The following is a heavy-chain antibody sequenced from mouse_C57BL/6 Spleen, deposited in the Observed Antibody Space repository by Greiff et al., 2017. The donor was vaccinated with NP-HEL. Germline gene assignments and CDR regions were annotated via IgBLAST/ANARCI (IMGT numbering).Heavy chain of an antibody. CDR3: ARDWDFDY. V-gene: IGHV5-4*01. CDR2: ISDGGSYT. J-gene: IGHJ2*01. CDR1: GFTFSSYA. D-gene: IGHD4-1*01. Sequence: DVMLVESGGGLVKPGGSLKLSCAASGFTFSSYAMSWVRQTPEKRLECVATISDGGSYTYYPDNVKGRFTISRDNAKNNLYLQMSHLKSEDTAMYYCARDWDFDYWGQGTTLTVSS.